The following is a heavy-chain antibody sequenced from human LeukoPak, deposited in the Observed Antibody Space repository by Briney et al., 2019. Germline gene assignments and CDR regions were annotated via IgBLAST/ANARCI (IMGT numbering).Heavy chain of an antibody. Sequence: SETLSLTCAVSGGSISSGGYSWSWIRQPPGKGLEWIGYIYHSGSTYYNPSLKSRVTISVDRSKNQFSLKLSSVTAADTAVYYCARATAPRVGHFDYWGQGTLVTVSS. D-gene: IGHD3-10*01. CDR2: IYHSGST. J-gene: IGHJ4*02. V-gene: IGHV4-30-2*01. CDR3: ARATAPRVGHFDY. CDR1: GGSISSGGYS.